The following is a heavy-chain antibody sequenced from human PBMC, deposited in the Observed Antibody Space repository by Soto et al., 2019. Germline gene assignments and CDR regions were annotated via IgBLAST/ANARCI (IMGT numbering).Heavy chain of an antibody. V-gene: IGHV1-18*01. CDR3: ARVNSSGWADYYYYGMDV. D-gene: IGHD6-19*01. Sequence: ASVKVSCKASGYTFTSYGISWVRQAPGQGLEWMGWISAYNGNTNYAQKLQGRVTMTTDTSTSTAYMELRSLRSDDTAVYYCARVNSSGWADYYYYGMDVWGQGTTVTVSS. J-gene: IGHJ6*02. CDR1: GYTFTSYG. CDR2: ISAYNGNT.